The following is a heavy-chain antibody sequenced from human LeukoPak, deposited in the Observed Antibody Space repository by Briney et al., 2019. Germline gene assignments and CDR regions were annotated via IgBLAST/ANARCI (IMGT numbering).Heavy chain of an antibody. Sequence: RGGSLRLSCAASGFTFTNNFMSWVRHVPGKGLEWVANIKQDGSETTYADSVRGRFTIFRDNAKDSVYLQMNSLRAEDSATYYCVREGFYFFGFWGQGTLVTVSS. CDR2: IKQDGSET. J-gene: IGHJ4*01. V-gene: IGHV3-7*01. CDR3: VREGFYFFGF. CDR1: GFTFTNNF.